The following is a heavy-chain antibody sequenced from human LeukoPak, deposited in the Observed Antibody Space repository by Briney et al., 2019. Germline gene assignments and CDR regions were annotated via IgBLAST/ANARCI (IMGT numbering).Heavy chain of an antibody. CDR3: ATSPLAGS. J-gene: IGHJ4*02. D-gene: IGHD3-10*01. Sequence: PGGSLRLSCVASGFTVSSNYMTWVRQAPGKGLEWVSVVYSVGSTYYSDSVRGRFTISRDNYKNTLYLQMNSLRAEDTAVYYCATSPLAGSWGQGTLVTVSS. V-gene: IGHV3-53*01. CDR2: VYSVGST. CDR1: GFTVSSNY.